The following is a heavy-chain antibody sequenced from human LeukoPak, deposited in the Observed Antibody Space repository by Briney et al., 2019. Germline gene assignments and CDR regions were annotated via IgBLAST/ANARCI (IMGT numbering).Heavy chain of an antibody. CDR2: IDYSGST. D-gene: IGHD3-16*01. CDR1: GGSISSGGYS. Sequence: SQTLSLTCAVSGGSISSGGYSWSWIRQPPGKGLEWIGSIDYSGSTYYNPSLKSRVTISVDTSKNQSSLKLSSVPAADTAVYYCARGVLGIYYYYYYGMDVWGKGTPVTVSS. J-gene: IGHJ6*04. V-gene: IGHV4-30-2*03. CDR3: ARGVLGIYYYYYYGMDV.